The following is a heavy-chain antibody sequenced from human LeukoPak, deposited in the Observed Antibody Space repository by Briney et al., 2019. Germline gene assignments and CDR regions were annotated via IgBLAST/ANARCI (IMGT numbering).Heavy chain of an antibody. CDR2: ISSNGGST. D-gene: IGHD2-2*01. J-gene: IGHJ2*01. CDR3: VKGPKPYAQEARSDRYFDL. CDR1: GFTFSSYA. Sequence: GGSLRLSCSASGFTFSSYAMHWVRQAPGKGLEYVSAISSNGGSTYYADSVKGRFTISRDNSKNTLYLQMSSLRAEDTAVYYCVKGPKPYAQEARSDRYFDLWGRGTLVTVSS. V-gene: IGHV3-64D*06.